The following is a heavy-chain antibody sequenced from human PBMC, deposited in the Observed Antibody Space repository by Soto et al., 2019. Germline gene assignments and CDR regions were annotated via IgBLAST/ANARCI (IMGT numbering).Heavy chain of an antibody. V-gene: IGHV3-23*01. D-gene: IGHD1-26*01. CDR2: ISGGTST. CDR1: GFTFSTYA. Sequence: GGSVRLSXSASGFTFSTYAMSWVRQAPGRGLEWVSAISGGTSTYYADSVKGRFTISRDNSKNTLYLQMNSLRADDTAVYYCAKDPIVGPDHYFDSWGQGTLVTVSS. CDR3: AKDPIVGPDHYFDS. J-gene: IGHJ4*02.